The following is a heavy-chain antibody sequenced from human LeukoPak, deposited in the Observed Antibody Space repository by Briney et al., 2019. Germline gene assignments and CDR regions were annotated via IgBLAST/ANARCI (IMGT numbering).Heavy chain of an antibody. J-gene: IGHJ5*02. Sequence: GASVKVSCKASGYTFTSYDINWVRQATGQGLEWMGWMNPNSGNTGYAQKFQGRVTITRNTSISTAYMELSSLRSEDTAVYYCARGHTIWYWFDPWGQGTLVTVSS. V-gene: IGHV1-8*01. CDR1: GYTFTSYD. CDR2: MNPNSGNT. D-gene: IGHD3-3*01. CDR3: ARGHTIWYWFDP.